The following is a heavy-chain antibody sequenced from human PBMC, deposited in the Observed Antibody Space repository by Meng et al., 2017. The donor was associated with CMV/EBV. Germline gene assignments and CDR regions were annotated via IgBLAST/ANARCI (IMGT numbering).Heavy chain of an antibody. CDR2: ISAYNGNT. J-gene: IGHJ4*02. V-gene: IGHV1-18*01. D-gene: IGHD6-13*01. CDR1: GYNFTSEG. Sequence: QVQLGQSGAEVKKPGYAVKVSCKASGYNFTSEGISWVRQAPGQGLEWMGWISAYNGNTNYAQKLQGRVTMTTDTSTSTAYMELRSLRSDDTAVYYCARGVAAAGRALNWGQGTLVTVSS. CDR3: ARGVAAAGRALN.